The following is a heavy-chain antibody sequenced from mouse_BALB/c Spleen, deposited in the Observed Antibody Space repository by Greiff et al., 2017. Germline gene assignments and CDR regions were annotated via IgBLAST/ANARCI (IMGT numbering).Heavy chain of an antibody. Sequence: VQLQQSGAELAKPGASVKMSCKASGYTFTSYWMHWVKQRPGQGLEWIGYINPSTGYTEYNQKFKDKATLTADKSSSTAYMQLSSLTSEDSAVYYCARSEDYFDYWGQGTTLTVSS. V-gene: IGHV1-7*01. J-gene: IGHJ2*01. CDR2: INPSTGYT. CDR1: GYTFTSYW. CDR3: ARSEDYFDY.